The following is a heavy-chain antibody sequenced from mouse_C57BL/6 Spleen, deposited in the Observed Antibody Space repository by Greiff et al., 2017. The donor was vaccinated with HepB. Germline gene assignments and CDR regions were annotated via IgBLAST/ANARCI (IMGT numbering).Heavy chain of an antibody. V-gene: IGHV1-64*01. CDR1: GYTFTSYW. D-gene: IGHD2-4*01. CDR3: AREKIYYDYDGRVDV. CDR2: IHPNSGST. Sequence: QVQLQQPGAELVKPGASVKLSCKASGYTFTSYWMHWVKQRPGQGLEWIGMIHPNSGSTNYNEKFKSKATLTVDKSSSTAYMQLSSLTSEDSAVYYCAREKIYYDYDGRVDVWGTGTTVTVSS. J-gene: IGHJ1*03.